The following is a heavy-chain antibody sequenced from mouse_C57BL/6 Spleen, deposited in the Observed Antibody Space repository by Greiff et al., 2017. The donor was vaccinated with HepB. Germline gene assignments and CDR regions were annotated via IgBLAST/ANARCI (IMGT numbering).Heavy chain of an antibody. J-gene: IGHJ3*01. V-gene: IGHV5-9*01. Sequence: EVKLMESGGGLVKPGGSLKLSCAASGFNFSSYTMSWVRQTPEKRLEWVATISGGGGNTYYPDSVKGRFTISRDNAKNTLYLQMSSLRSEDTALYYCARQYGSSYPFAYWDQGTLVTVSA. D-gene: IGHD1-1*01. CDR3: ARQYGSSYPFAY. CDR1: GFNFSSYT. CDR2: ISGGGGNT.